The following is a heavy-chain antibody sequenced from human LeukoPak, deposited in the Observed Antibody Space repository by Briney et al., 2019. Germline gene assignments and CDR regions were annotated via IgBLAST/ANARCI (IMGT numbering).Heavy chain of an antibody. Sequence: GGSLRLSCAASGFIFSSYWMHWVRQAPGKGLVWVSRINSDGSDTTYADSVKGRFTISRDNAKNTLYLRMNSLRAEDTAVYYCAGVRGGYYSDFWGQGTLVTVSS. CDR2: INSDGSDT. D-gene: IGHD3-22*01. CDR3: AGVRGGYYSDF. J-gene: IGHJ4*02. CDR1: GFIFSSYW. V-gene: IGHV3-74*01.